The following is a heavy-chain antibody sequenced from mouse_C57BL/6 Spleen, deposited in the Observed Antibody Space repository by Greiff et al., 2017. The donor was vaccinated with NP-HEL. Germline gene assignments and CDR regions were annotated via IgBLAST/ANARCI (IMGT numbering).Heavy chain of an antibody. Sequence: QVQLQQPGAELVRPGSSVKLSCKASGYTFTSYWMDWVKQRPGQGLEWIGNIYPSDSETHYNQKFKDKATLTVDKSSSTAYMQLSSLTSDDSAVYYCARGDAAWNYFDYWGQGTTLTVSS. D-gene: IGHD3-3*01. J-gene: IGHJ2*01. CDR2: IYPSDSET. V-gene: IGHV1-61*01. CDR3: ARGDAAWNYFDY. CDR1: GYTFTSYW.